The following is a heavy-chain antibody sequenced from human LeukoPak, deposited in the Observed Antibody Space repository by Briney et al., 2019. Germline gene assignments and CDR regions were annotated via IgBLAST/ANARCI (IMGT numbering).Heavy chain of an antibody. J-gene: IGHJ4*02. CDR1: GGSISSYY. CDR3: VREILYCSGGSCYRGPFDN. V-gene: IGHV4-59*12. Sequence: SETPSLTCTVSGGSISSYYWSWIRQPPGKGLEWIGYIYYTGSTNYNPSLKSRVTISVDTSKNQFSLKLNSVTAADTAVYYCVREILYCSGGSCYRGPFDNWGQGTLVTVSA. D-gene: IGHD2-15*01. CDR2: IYYTGST.